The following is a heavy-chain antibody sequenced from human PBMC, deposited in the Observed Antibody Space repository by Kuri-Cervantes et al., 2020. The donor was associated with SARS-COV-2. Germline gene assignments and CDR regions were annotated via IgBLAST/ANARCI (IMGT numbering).Heavy chain of an antibody. V-gene: IGHV3-30-3*01. D-gene: IGHD6-13*01. Sequence: GGSLRLSCAASGFTFSSYAMHWVRQAPGKGLEWVAVISYDGSNKYYADSVKGRFTISRDNSKNTLYLQMNSLGAEDTAVYYCARDSNIAAPQLGYYYYYMDVWGKGTTVTVSS. J-gene: IGHJ6*03. CDR2: ISYDGSNK. CDR1: GFTFSSYA. CDR3: ARDSNIAAPQLGYYYYYMDV.